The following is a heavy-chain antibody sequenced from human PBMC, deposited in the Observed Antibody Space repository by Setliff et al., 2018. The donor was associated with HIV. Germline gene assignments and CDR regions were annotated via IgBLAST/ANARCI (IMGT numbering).Heavy chain of an antibody. Sequence: ASVKVSCKASGYTFTDYYIHWVRQAPGQGLEWVGRIHPKTGGTNPAQTFQGRVTMTWDTSISTAYMEIKKLTSDDTAVYYCARSNFWSGFGYGYWGQGTLVTVSS. CDR3: ARSNFWSGFGYGY. CDR1: GYTFTDYY. D-gene: IGHD3-3*01. CDR2: IHPKTGGT. V-gene: IGHV1-2*02. J-gene: IGHJ4*02.